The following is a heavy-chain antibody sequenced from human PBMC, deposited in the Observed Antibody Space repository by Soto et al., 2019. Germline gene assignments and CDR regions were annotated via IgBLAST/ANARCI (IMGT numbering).Heavy chain of an antibody. V-gene: IGHV1-69*06. CDR2: IIPIFGTP. CDR1: GGSFITYA. J-gene: IGHJ4*02. D-gene: IGHD3-3*01. Sequence: SVKGSCNAAGGSFITYAVIWVRQAPGQGLEWMGGIIPIFGTPNYAQKFQGRVTITADRSTSTAYLELNSLKSEDTAVYYCARILRGLTIFGVAHPGYYWGQGTRVTVSS. CDR3: ARILRGLTIFGVAHPGYY.